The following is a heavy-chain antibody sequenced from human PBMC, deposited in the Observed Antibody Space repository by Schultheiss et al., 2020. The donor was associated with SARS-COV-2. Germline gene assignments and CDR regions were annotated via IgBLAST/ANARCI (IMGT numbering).Heavy chain of an antibody. CDR3: AIHPHYYDSSFYPDY. Sequence: GESLKISCKGSGYSFTSYWIGWVRQMPGKGLEWMGIIYPGDSDTRYSPSFQGQVTISADKSISTAYLQWSSLKASDTAMYYCAIHPHYYDSSFYPDYWGQGTLVTVSS. V-gene: IGHV5-51*01. D-gene: IGHD3-22*01. J-gene: IGHJ4*02. CDR1: GYSFTSYW. CDR2: IYPGDSDT.